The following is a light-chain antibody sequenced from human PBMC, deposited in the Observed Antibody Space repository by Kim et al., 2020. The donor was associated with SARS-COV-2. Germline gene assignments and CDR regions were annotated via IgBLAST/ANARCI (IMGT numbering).Light chain of an antibody. CDR1: SGHGSYA. Sequence: ASVKRTCTLSSGHGSYAIAWHQQQPEKGPRYLMKLNSDGSHSKGDGIPDRFSGSSSGAERYLTISSLQSEDEADYYCQTWGTGIRVFGGGTKLTVL. CDR2: LNSDGSH. V-gene: IGLV4-69*01. CDR3: QTWGTGIRV. J-gene: IGLJ3*02.